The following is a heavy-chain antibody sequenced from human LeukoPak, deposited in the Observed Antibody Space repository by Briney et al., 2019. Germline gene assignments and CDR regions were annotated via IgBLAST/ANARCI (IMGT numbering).Heavy chain of an antibody. CDR2: ISYDGSNK. D-gene: IGHD1-26*01. Sequence: GGSLRLSCAASGFTFSSYGMHWVRQAPGKGLEWGAVISYDGSNKYYADSVKGRFTISRDNSKNTLYLQMNSLRAEDTAVYYCAKDPAYYGNRYYYYGMDVWGQGTTVTVSS. CDR3: AKDPAYYGNRYYYYGMDV. J-gene: IGHJ6*02. V-gene: IGHV3-30*18. CDR1: GFTFSSYG.